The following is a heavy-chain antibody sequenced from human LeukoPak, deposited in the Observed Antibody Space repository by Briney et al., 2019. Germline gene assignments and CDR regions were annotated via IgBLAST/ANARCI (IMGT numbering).Heavy chain of an antibody. Sequence: GGSLILSCAATGYTFSNNAMPWVHQAPGKGVEWVAVISYYGRHHRYADSVKRRFTISRDNSDNTLFLPMNSLRPEDTAVYYCARGGAARLLRYYYYLDVWGKGTTVTVSS. J-gene: IGHJ6*03. CDR1: GYTFSNNA. V-gene: IGHV3-30*04. CDR2: ISYYGRHH. D-gene: IGHD6-6*01. CDR3: ARGGAARLLRYYYYLDV.